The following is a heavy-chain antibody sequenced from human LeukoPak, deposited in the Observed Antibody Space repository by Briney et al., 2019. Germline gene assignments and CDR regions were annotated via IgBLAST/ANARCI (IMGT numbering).Heavy chain of an antibody. CDR3: ASDHGQSTLLN. V-gene: IGHV4-34*01. D-gene: IGHD4-17*01. J-gene: IGHJ4*02. CDR1: GGSFSTYY. CDR2: INHSGGT. Sequence: SETLSLTCAVYGGSFSTYYWSWIRQPPGKGLEWIGEINHSGGTNYNPSLESRVTISVDTSKNQFSLKLSSVTAADTALYYCASDHGQSTLLNWGQGTLVTVSS.